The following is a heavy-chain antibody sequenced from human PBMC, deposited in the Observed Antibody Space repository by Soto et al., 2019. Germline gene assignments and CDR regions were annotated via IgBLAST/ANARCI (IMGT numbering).Heavy chain of an antibody. J-gene: IGHJ4*02. V-gene: IGHV1-3*01. CDR3: ARVRMLWYGELSH. CDR2: INPGNGNT. D-gene: IGHD3-10*01. CDR1: GYTFMTYA. Sequence: QVQLVQSGAEAKKPGASVKISCKTSGYTFMTYALHWVRQAPGQRPEWMGWINPGNGNTEYSQKLQGRVTITRDTSARTVFMEVANMTSEDTAVYYCARVRMLWYGELSHWGQGTQVIVSA.